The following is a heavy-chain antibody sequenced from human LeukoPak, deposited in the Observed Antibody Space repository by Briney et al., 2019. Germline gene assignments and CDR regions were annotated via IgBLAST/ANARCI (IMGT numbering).Heavy chain of an antibody. J-gene: IGHJ6*03. CDR2: IYSGGST. V-gene: IGHV3-53*01. D-gene: IGHD6-13*01. CDR3: AQAGNYYYYMDV. CDR1: GFTVSSNY. Sequence: GGSLRLSCAASGFTVSSNYMSWVRQAPGKGLEWVSVIYSGGSTYYADSVKGRFTISRDNSKNTLYLQMNSLRAEDTAVYYCAQAGNYYYYMDVWGKGTTVTVSS.